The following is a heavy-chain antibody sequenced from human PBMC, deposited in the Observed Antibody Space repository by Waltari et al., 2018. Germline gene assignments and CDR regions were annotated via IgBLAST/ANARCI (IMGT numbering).Heavy chain of an antibody. J-gene: IGHJ3*02. CDR3: ARGIAARQGLKNAFDI. V-gene: IGHV4-59*01. CDR2: IYYSGST. Sequence: QVQLQESGPGLVKPSETLSLTCTVSGGSISSYYWSWIRQPPGKGLEWIGYIYYSGSTNYNPSLKSRVTISVDTSKNQFSLKLSSVTAADTAVYYCARGIAARQGLKNAFDIWGQGTMVTVSS. D-gene: IGHD6-6*01. CDR1: GGSISSYY.